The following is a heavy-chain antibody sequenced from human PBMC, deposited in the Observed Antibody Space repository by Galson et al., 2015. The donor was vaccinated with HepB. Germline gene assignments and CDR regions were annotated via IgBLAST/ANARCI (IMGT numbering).Heavy chain of an antibody. J-gene: IGHJ4*02. Sequence: MHWVRQAPGKGLEWVGFIRSKAYGGTTEYAASVKGRFTISRDDSKSIAYLQMNSLKTEDTAVYYCTRGTVEMATLWGQGTLVTVSS. D-gene: IGHD5-24*01. CDR2: IRSKAYGGTT. CDR3: TRGTVEMATL. V-gene: IGHV3-49*02.